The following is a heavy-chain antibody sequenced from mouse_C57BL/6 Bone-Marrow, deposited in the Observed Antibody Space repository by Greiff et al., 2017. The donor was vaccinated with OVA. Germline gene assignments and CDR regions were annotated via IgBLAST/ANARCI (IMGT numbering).Heavy chain of an antibody. V-gene: IGHV14-4*01. J-gene: IGHJ1*03. Sequence: VQLQQSGAELVRPGASVKLSCTASGFNIKDDYMNWVKQRPEQGLEWIGWIDPENGDTEYASKFQGKATITAETSSNTAYLQLSSLTSEDTAVYYCTITTVVAHWYFDVWGTGTTVTVSS. D-gene: IGHD1-1*01. CDR3: TITTVVAHWYFDV. CDR2: IDPENGDT. CDR1: GFNIKDDY.